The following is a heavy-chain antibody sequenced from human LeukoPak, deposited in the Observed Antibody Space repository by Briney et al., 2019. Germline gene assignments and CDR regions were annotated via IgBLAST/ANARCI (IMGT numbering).Heavy chain of an antibody. J-gene: IGHJ4*02. CDR2: INPNSGGT. CDR3: ARDFTYYDSSGYYRRLYYFDY. Sequence: ASVKVSCKASGYIFTDYYMHWVRQAPGQELGWMGRINPNSGGTNYAQKLQGRVSMTTDTSTSTAYMELRSLRSDDTAMYYCARDFTYYDSSGYYRRLYYFDYWGQGTLVTVSS. CDR1: GYIFTDYY. D-gene: IGHD3-22*01. V-gene: IGHV1/OR15-1*04.